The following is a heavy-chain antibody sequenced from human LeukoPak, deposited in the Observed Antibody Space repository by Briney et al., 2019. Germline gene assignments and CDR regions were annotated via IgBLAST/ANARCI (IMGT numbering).Heavy chain of an antibody. J-gene: IGHJ4*02. D-gene: IGHD2-21*02. Sequence: GGSLRLSCAASGFTFSTYWMHWVRQAPGKGLVWVSRINSDGSSTIYADSVKGRFTISRDNAKNSLYLQMNSLRAEDTAVYYCARDGSRGNLVTAPDYWGQGTLVTVSS. CDR2: INSDGSST. CDR1: GFTFSTYW. V-gene: IGHV3-74*01. CDR3: ARDGSRGNLVTAPDY.